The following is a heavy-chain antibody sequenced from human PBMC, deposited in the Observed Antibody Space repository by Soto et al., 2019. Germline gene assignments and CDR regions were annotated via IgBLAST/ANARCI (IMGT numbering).Heavy chain of an antibody. V-gene: IGHV2-5*02. CDR1: GFSLSTSGVG. J-gene: IGHJ4*02. CDR2: IYWDDDK. Sequence: SGPTLANPTQTLTLTCTFSGFSLSTSGVGVGWIRQPPGKALEWLALIYWDDDKRYSPSLKSRLTITKDTSKNQVVLTMTNMDPVDTATYYCAHRKDIVVVPAAPPRTYYFDYWGQGTLVTVSS. D-gene: IGHD2-2*01. CDR3: AHRKDIVVVPAAPPRTYYFDY.